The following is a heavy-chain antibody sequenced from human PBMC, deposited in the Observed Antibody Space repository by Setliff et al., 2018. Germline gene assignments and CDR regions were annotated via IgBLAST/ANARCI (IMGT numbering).Heavy chain of an antibody. CDR2: INHSGST. V-gene: IGHV4-34*01. Sequence: PSETLSLTCAVYGGSFSTYYWSWIRQPPGKGLEWIGEINHSGSTYYNPSLKSRVTISVDASKNHFSLKAHSLTVADTAVYYCAIPGYGDYFGYFRNWSQGTLVTVSS. CDR3: AIPGYGDYFGYFRN. J-gene: IGHJ1*01. CDR1: GGSFSTYY. D-gene: IGHD4-17*01.